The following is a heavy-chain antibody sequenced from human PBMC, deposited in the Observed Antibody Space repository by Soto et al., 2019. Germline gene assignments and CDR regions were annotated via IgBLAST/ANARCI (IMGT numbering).Heavy chain of an antibody. Sequence: GGSLRLSCAASGFTFSNYWMSWVRQAPGKGLEWVANINQDGSEIHYVDSVKGRFTISRDNAKNSLYLQMNSLRAEDTAVYYCAGRYYYYLDVWGKGTTVTVSS. CDR1: GFTFSNYW. J-gene: IGHJ6*03. CDR2: INQDGSEI. V-gene: IGHV3-7*01. CDR3: AGRYYYYLDV.